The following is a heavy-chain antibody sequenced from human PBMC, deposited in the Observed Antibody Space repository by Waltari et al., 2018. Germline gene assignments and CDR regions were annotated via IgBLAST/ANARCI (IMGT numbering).Heavy chain of an antibody. CDR1: GGSFSGYY. CDR2: INHSVST. CDR3: ASPGAIYDSSGYHY. D-gene: IGHD3-22*01. Sequence: QVQLQQWGAGLLKPSETLSLTCAVYGGSFSGYYWSWIRQPPGKGMEWIGEINHSVSTNYNPSPKGRVTISVDTSKNQFSLKLSSVTAADTAVYYCASPGAIYDSSGYHYWGQGTLVTVSS. V-gene: IGHV4-34*01. J-gene: IGHJ4*02.